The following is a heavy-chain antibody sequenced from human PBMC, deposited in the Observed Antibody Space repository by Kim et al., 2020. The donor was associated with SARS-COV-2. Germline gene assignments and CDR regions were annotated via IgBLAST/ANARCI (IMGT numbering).Heavy chain of an antibody. D-gene: IGHD5-18*01. Sequence: GGSLRLSCAASGFTVSSNYMSWVRQAPGKGLEWVSVIYSGGSTYYADSVKGRFTISRDNSKNTLYLQMNSLRAEDTAVYYCARERPTIHVDTAMVAPDAFDIWGQGTMVTVSS. V-gene: IGHV3-53*01. CDR1: GFTVSSNY. J-gene: IGHJ3*02. CDR3: ARERPTIHVDTAMVAPDAFDI. CDR2: IYSGGST.